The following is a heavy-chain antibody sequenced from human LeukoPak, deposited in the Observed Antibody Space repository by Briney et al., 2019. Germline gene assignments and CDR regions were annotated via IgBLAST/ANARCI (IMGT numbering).Heavy chain of an antibody. CDR2: IKHDGSEK. Sequence: PGGSLRLSCAASGFTFNSYAMSWVRQAPGKGLEWVASIKHDGSEKYYVDSVRGRFTISRDNTENSLYLQMSSLRAEDTAVYYCATDRGWRTSGYYLYYFEYWGQGTLVTFSS. CDR1: GFTFNSYA. V-gene: IGHV3-7*01. CDR3: ATDRGWRTSGYYLYYFEY. D-gene: IGHD3-3*01. J-gene: IGHJ4*02.